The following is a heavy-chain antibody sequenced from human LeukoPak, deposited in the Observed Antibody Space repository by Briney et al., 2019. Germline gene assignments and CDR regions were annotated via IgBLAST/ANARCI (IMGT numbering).Heavy chain of an antibody. CDR2: INHSGST. D-gene: IGHD4-11*01. CDR1: DGSFSGYY. Sequence: SETLSLTCAVYDGSFSGYYWSWIRQPPGKGLEWIGEINHSGSTNYNPSLKSRVTMSVDTSKNQFSLKLSSVTAADTAVYYCVRLDYSNFFDYWGQGNLVSVSS. V-gene: IGHV4-34*01. J-gene: IGHJ4*02. CDR3: VRLDYSNFFDY.